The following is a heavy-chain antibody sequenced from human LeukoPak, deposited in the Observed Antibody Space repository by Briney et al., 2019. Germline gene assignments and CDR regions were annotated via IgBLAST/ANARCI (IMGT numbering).Heavy chain of an antibody. Sequence: GGSLRLSCAASGLTFRNYGMHWVRQAPGKGLEWVAVIWYDGSNKYYTDSVKGRFIVSRDDSKNTLYLQMNSLRADDTAVYYCATSNPQLAPGNWGQGTLVTVSS. J-gene: IGHJ4*02. CDR2: IWYDGSNK. D-gene: IGHD5-24*01. CDR3: ATSNPQLAPGN. V-gene: IGHV3-33*01. CDR1: GLTFRNYG.